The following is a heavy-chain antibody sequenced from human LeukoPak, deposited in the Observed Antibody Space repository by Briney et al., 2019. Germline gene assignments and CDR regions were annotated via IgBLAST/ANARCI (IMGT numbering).Heavy chain of an antibody. CDR2: INPNSGGT. CDR3: ARADRLHGGPYLIGP. J-gene: IGHJ5*02. Sequence: ASVKVSCKASGYSFTDYYMHWVRQAPGQGLEWMEWINPNSGGTNSAQKFQGRVTMTRDTSITTVYMEVSWLTSDDTAIYYCARADRLHGGPYLIGPWGQGTLVTVSS. V-gene: IGHV1-2*02. CDR1: GYSFTDYY. D-gene: IGHD2-21*01.